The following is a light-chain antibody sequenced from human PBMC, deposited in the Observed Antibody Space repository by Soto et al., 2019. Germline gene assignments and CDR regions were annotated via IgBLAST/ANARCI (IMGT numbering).Light chain of an antibody. Sequence: QSALTQPASVSGSPGQSITISCTGNSSDVGGYNSVSWYQQHPGKGSKLMIYGVSTRPPGVSTRCSGSKSGNTASLTISGLQAEDEADYSCDSYTRSSTPVFGTATKVTVL. V-gene: IGLV2-14*01. J-gene: IGLJ1*01. CDR2: GVS. CDR3: DSYTRSSTPV. CDR1: SSDVGGYNS.